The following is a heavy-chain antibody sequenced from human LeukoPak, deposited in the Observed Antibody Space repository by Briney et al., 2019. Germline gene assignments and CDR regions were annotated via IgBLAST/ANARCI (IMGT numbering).Heavy chain of an antibody. D-gene: IGHD2-2*01. CDR3: ARGVVYCSSTSCDDLYYFDY. CDR2: IYYSGST. V-gene: IGHV4-59*12. J-gene: IGHJ4*02. CDR1: GGSISSYY. Sequence: SETLSLTCTVSGGSISSYYWSWIRQPPGKGLEWIGYIYYSGSTNYNPSLKSRVTISVDTSKNQFSLKLSSVTAADTAVYYCARGVVYCSSTSCDDLYYFDYWGQGTLVTVSS.